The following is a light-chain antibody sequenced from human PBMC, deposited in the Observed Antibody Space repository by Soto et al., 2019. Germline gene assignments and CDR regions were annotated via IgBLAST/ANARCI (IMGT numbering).Light chain of an antibody. V-gene: IGKV3-15*01. CDR2: VAS. Sequence: EIVLTQSPSTLSVSPLERSTLSCRASQSVNQKLGWYQQKPGQAPRLLIYVASYRATGIPARFSGSGSGTEYTLTISNLQAEDFAVYYCQQFNNWPHTFGQGTKVDIK. CDR1: QSVNQK. CDR3: QQFNNWPHT. J-gene: IGKJ2*01.